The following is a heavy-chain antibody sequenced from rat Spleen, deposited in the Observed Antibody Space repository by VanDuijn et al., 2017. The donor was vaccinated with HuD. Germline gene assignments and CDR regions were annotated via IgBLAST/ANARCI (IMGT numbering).Heavy chain of an antibody. CDR3: ARPHSSHYVMDA. J-gene: IGHJ4*01. Sequence: EVQLVESGGGLVQPGRSLKLSCAASGFIFSNYGMAWVRQAPTKGLEWVATISYDGSSTYYRDSVKGRFTISRDNAKSTLYLQMNSLKSEDTATYYCARPHSSHYVMDAWGQGASVTVSS. CDR1: GFIFSNYG. D-gene: IGHD1-8*01. CDR2: ISYDGSST. V-gene: IGHV5-29*01.